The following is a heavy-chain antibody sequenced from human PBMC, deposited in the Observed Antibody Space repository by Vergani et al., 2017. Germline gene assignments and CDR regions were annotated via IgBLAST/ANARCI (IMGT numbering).Heavy chain of an antibody. Sequence: LVESGGGLVQPGGSLKLSCAASGFTFSDSALHWVRLASGKGLEWVGRIREKANGFETQYAASVQGRFNISRDDSKNTAYLKMNSLETEDTAVYYCTSPCYGKDAIDTWGQGALVTVSS. V-gene: IGHV3-73*02. CDR2: IREKANGFET. D-gene: IGHD5-18*01. J-gene: IGHJ5*02. CDR1: GFTFSDSA. CDR3: TSPCYGKDAIDT.